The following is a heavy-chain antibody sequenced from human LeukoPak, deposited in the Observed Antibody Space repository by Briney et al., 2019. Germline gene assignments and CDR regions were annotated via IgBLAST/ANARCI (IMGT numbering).Heavy chain of an antibody. CDR3: ARGHDNGDRYFDY. Sequence: SETLSLTCTVSGGSISSYYWSWLRQTAGEGLEWIGRILTSGSTNYNPSLKSRVTMSIDTSKSQFSLKLDSVTAADTAVYYCARGHDNGDRYFDYWGQGTLVTVSS. J-gene: IGHJ4*02. D-gene: IGHD2-8*01. V-gene: IGHV4-4*07. CDR2: ILTSGST. CDR1: GGSISSYY.